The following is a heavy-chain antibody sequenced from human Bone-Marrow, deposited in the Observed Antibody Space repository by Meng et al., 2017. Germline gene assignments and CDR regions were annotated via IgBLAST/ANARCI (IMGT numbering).Heavy chain of an antibody. J-gene: IGHJ5*02. Sequence: GESLKISCAASGFTFSSYWMSWVRQAPGKGLEWVANIKQDGSEKYYVDSVKGRFTISRDNAKNSLYLQMNSLRAEDTAVYYCARAQVLLWFGELLPSSCWFDPWGQGTLVTVSS. V-gene: IGHV3-7*01. CDR1: GFTFSSYW. CDR3: ARAQVLLWFGELLPSSCWFDP. CDR2: IKQDGSEK. D-gene: IGHD3-10*01.